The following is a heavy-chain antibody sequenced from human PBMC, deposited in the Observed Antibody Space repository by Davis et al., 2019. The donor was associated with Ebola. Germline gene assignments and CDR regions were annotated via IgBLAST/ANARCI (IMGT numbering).Heavy chain of an antibody. CDR3: AGDRVCSGATCYAYFDF. CDR2: INPNSGDT. Sequence: AASVTVSCKASGYTFTGYYIHWVRQAPAQGLEWMGWINPNSGDTKYSQKSQGWVTMTRDTPISTAYMELNRLTSDDTAVYYCAGDRVCSGATCYAYFDFWGQGTLVTVSS. V-gene: IGHV1-2*04. D-gene: IGHD2-15*01. J-gene: IGHJ4*02. CDR1: GYTFTGYY.